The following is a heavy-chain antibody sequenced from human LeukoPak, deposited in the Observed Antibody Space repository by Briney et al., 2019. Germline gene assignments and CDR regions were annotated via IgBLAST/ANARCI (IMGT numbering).Heavy chain of an antibody. J-gene: IGHJ4*02. Sequence: GSLRLSCAASGFTFSSYAMSWVRQAPGKGLEWVSTISVSGDNTYYADSVKGRFTISRDNSKNTLYLQMNSLRAEDTAVYYCARDRARSIAVADYWGQGTLVTVSS. V-gene: IGHV3-23*01. CDR2: ISVSGDNT. D-gene: IGHD6-19*01. CDR1: GFTFSSYA. CDR3: ARDRARSIAVADY.